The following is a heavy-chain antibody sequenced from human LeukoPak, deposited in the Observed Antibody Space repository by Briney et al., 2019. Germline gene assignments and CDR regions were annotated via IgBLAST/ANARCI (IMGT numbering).Heavy chain of an antibody. CDR2: INSDGSSP. CDR1: GFTFSSYG. J-gene: IGHJ4*02. V-gene: IGHV3-74*01. Sequence: GGSLRLSCAASGFTFSSYGMSWVRQAPGKGLVWVSRINSDGSSPTYEDSVKGRFTISRDNAKNTLYLQMNSLSADDTAVYYCASVFDSWGQGFLVTVSS. CDR3: ASVFDS.